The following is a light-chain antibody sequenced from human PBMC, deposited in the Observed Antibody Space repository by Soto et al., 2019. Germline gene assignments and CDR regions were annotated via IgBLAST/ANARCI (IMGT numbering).Light chain of an antibody. V-gene: IGLV8-61*01. CDR2: STN. Sequence: VVTQEPSFSVSPGGTVTLTCGLSSGSVSATYYPSWYQQTPGQAPRTLIYSTNTRSSGVPDRFSGSILGNKAALTITGAQADDESDYYCVLYMGSGISVFGGGTQLTV. CDR1: SGSVSATYY. CDR3: VLYMGSGISV. J-gene: IGLJ7*01.